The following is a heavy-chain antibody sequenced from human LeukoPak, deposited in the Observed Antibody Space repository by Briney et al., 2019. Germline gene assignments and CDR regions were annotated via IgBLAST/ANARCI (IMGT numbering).Heavy chain of an antibody. CDR2: IKGDGSEK. Sequence: GGSLRLSCAASGFSFSETWMSWVRQAPGKGLEWVANIKGDGSEKNYVDSVKDRFTISRDNAKKSLYVQMNSLRVEDTAVYYCARGGRNDESGYAWLDPWGQGTLVTVSS. J-gene: IGHJ5*02. V-gene: IGHV3-7*01. D-gene: IGHD5-12*01. CDR1: GFSFSETW. CDR3: ARGGRNDESGYAWLDP.